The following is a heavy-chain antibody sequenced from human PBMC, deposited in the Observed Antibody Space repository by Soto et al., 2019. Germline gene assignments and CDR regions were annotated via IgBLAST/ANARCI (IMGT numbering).Heavy chain of an antibody. V-gene: IGHV1-18*01. D-gene: IGHD4-17*01. CDR3: ARDYGDYFSSYYYGMDV. Sequence: GASVKVSCKASGYTFTSYGISWVRQAPGQGLEWMGWISAYNGNTNYAQKLQGRVTMTTDTSTSTAYMELRSLRSDDTAVYYCARDYGDYFSSYYYGMDVWGQGTTVTVSS. J-gene: IGHJ6*02. CDR1: GYTFTSYG. CDR2: ISAYNGNT.